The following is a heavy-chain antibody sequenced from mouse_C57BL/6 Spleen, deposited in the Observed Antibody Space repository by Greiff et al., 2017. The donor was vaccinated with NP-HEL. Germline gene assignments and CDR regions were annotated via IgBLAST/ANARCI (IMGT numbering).Heavy chain of an antibody. J-gene: IGHJ2*01. V-gene: IGHV1-31*01. CDR3: ARGNYYGSSLYFDY. D-gene: IGHD1-1*01. CDR2: IYPYNGVS. Sequence: VQLQQSGPELVKPGASVKISCKASGYSFTGYYMHWVKQSHGNILDWIGYIYPYNGVSSYNQKFKGKATLTVDKSSSTAYMELRSLTSEDSAVYYGARGNYYGSSLYFDYWGQGTTLTVSS. CDR1: GYSFTGYY.